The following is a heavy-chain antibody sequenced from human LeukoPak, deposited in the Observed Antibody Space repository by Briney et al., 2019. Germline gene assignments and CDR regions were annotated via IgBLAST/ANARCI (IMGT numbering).Heavy chain of an antibody. V-gene: IGHV3-23*01. CDR1: GFTFSSYA. CDR3: YYDSSGYPY. Sequence: PGGSLRLSCAASGFTFSSYAVSWVRQAPGKGLEWVSIISGGGGITHYADSVKGRFTISRDNAKNSLYLQMNSLRAEDTAVYYCYYDSSGYPYWGQGTLVTVSS. D-gene: IGHD3-22*01. J-gene: IGHJ4*02. CDR2: ISGGGGIT.